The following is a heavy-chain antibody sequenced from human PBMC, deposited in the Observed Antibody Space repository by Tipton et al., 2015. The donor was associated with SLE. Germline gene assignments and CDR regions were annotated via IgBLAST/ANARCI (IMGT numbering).Heavy chain of an antibody. D-gene: IGHD3-10*01. Sequence: GLVKPSETMSLPCSVSGVSISRPYWSWIRQLPGKGLAWVSQISSSAFTSFYADSVKGRFTISRDNAKNSLDLQMNRMRVEDTAVYYCARIPSGNYCLDSWGQGTLVTHSS. CDR1: GVSISRPY. V-gene: IGHV3-11*04. CDR2: ISSSAFTS. CDR3: ARIPSGNYCLDS. J-gene: IGHJ4*02.